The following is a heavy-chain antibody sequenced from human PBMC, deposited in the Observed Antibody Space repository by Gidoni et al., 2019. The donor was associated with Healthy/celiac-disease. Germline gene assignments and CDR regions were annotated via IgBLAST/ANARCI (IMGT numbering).Heavy chain of an antibody. CDR2: ISSSSRTI. J-gene: IGHJ3*02. D-gene: IGHD3-9*01. CDR1: GFTFRSYS. Sequence: EVQLVESGGGLVQPGGSLRLSCAASGFTFRSYSMNWVRQAPGKGLEWGSYISSSSRTIDYADSVKGRFTISRDNAKNSLYLQMNSLRDEDTAVYYCANEPRHYDILTGYYSDAFDIWGQGTMVTVSS. CDR3: ANEPRHYDILTGYYSDAFDI. V-gene: IGHV3-48*02.